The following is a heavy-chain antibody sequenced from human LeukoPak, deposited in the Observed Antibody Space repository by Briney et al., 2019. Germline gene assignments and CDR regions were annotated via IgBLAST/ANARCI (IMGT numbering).Heavy chain of an antibody. CDR1: GFTFTNYW. Sequence: GGSLRLSCAASGFTFTNYWMSWVRQAPGKGLEWVASIMEGGSEKYYVDSVKGRFTISRDNAKNSVYLQMNRLRTEDTAVYYCARGPHWGQGTLVTVSS. CDR3: ARGPH. CDR2: IMEGGSEK. J-gene: IGHJ4*02. V-gene: IGHV3-7*01.